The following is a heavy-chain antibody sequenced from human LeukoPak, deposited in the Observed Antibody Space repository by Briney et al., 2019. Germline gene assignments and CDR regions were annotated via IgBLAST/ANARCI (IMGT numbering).Heavy chain of an antibody. Sequence: ASVKVSCKASGYTFTGYYMHWVRHAPGQGLEWMGWINPNSGGTNYAQKFQGRVTMTRDTSISTAYMELSRLRSDDTAVYFCARVQDASGSYSISDHNLDYWGQGTLVTVSA. CDR1: GYTFTGYY. CDR3: ARVQDASGSYSISDHNLDY. V-gene: IGHV1-2*02. D-gene: IGHD3-10*01. J-gene: IGHJ4*02. CDR2: INPNSGGT.